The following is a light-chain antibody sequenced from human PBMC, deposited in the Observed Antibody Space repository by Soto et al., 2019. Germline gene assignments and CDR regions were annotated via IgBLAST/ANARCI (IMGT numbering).Light chain of an antibody. CDR1: SSNIGNNL. J-gene: IGLJ3*02. CDR2: DDT. V-gene: IGLV1-51*01. Sequence: QSVLTKPPSVSAAPGQKVTMSCSGSSSNIGNNLVAWYQQLPGTAPKLLIYDDTKRPYWIPGRFSGYKSGTSATLGITGLQTGDEADYYCGAWDRSLGVVVFGGGTKLTVL. CDR3: GAWDRSLGVVV.